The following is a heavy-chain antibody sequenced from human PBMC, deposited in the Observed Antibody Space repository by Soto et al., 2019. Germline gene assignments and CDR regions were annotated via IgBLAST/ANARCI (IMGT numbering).Heavy chain of an antibody. V-gene: IGHV3-30*18. J-gene: IGHJ5*02. CDR1: GFTFSRYG. D-gene: IGHD2-8*01. CDR2: ISYDGSNK. Sequence: QVQLVESGGGVVQPGRSLRLSCAASGFTFSRYGMHWVRQAPGKGLEWVAVISYDGSNKYYADSVKGRFTISRDNSKNTLYLQMNSLRAEDTAVYYCAKDLVWGNCFDPWGHGTLVTVSS. CDR3: AKDLVWGNCFDP.